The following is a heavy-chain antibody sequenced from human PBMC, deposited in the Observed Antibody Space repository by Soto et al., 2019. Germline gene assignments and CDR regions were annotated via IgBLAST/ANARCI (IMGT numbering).Heavy chain of an antibody. D-gene: IGHD6-13*01. J-gene: IGHJ4*02. CDR1: GGHISSNNW. Sequence: QVQLQESGPGLVRPSGTLSLTCAVSGGHISSNNWLSWVRQPPGKGLEWIGEIYHSGSTNYNPSLKSRVTMSVVPSKNLFSLTLNSVTAADTAFYYCARDQGSHPGDWGQGTLVSVSS. CDR3: ARDQGSHPGD. CDR2: IYHSGST. V-gene: IGHV4-4*02.